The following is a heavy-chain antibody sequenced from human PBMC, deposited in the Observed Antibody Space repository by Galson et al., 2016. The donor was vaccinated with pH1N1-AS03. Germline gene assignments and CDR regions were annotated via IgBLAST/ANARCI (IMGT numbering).Heavy chain of an antibody. Sequence: SVKVSCKASGYTFNKYGIHWVRLAPGQGLEWMGWISANNGNTDYAQKFQGRATLTRDASTNTVYMDLKRLRSDDTAVYYCARGYGGRHQLWFGLDGWGQGTTVIVSS. J-gene: IGHJ6*02. CDR2: ISANNGNT. CDR3: ARGYGGRHQLWFGLDG. V-gene: IGHV1-18*01. D-gene: IGHD4-23*01. CDR1: GYTFNKYG.